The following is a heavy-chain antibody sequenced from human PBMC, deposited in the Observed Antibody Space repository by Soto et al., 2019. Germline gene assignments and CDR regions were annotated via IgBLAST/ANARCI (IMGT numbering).Heavy chain of an antibody. CDR1: GGSISSYY. V-gene: IGHV4-59*01. D-gene: IGHD1-1*01. J-gene: IGHJ4*02. CDR2: IYYSGST. CDR3: ARGTGTASNY. Sequence: SETLSLTCTVSGGSISSYYWSWIRQPPGKGLEWIGYIYYSGSTNYNPSLKSRVTISVDTSKNQFSLKLSSVTAADTAVYYCARGTGTASNYWGQGTLVTVSS.